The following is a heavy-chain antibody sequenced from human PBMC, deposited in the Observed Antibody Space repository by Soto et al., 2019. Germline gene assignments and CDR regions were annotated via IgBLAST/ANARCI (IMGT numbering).Heavy chain of an antibody. Sequence: GAPVKVSCKASGYTFTSYGISWVRQAPGQGLEWMGWISAYNGNTNYAQKLQGRVTMTTDTSTSTAYMELRTLRSDDTAVYYCARRYCSGGSCCAYCDWFDPWGQGTLVTVSS. CDR3: ARRYCSGGSCCAYCDWFDP. D-gene: IGHD2-15*01. CDR2: ISAYNGNT. J-gene: IGHJ5*02. CDR1: GYTFTSYG. V-gene: IGHV1-18*01.